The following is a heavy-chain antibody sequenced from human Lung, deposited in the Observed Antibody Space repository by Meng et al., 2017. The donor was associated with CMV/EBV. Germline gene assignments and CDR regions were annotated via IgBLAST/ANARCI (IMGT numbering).Heavy chain of an antibody. D-gene: IGHD6-13*01. J-gene: IGHJ5*02. V-gene: IGHV3-23*03. Sequence: GESLKISCAASGFTFSNYAMNWVRQAPGKGLEWVAVIYAGGRSAYYADSVKGRFTIFRDGSKNTVYLEMNSLRAEDTALYYCAKDSTYSAWGQGTLVTFSS. CDR3: AKDSTYSA. CDR2: IYAGGRSA. CDR1: GFTFSNYA.